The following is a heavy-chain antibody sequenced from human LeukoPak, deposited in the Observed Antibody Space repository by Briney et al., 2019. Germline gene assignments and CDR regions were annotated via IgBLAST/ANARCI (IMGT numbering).Heavy chain of an antibody. J-gene: IGHJ5*02. Sequence: SSETLSLTCSVSGGSISSSTYYWGWIRQPPGKGLEWIGNIYNSGSTYYNPSLKSRVTISVDTSKNQFSLKLSSVTAADTAVYYCARQAYSSNLGWFDPWGQGTLDTVSS. D-gene: IGHD6-13*01. CDR3: ARQAYSSNLGWFDP. CDR2: IYNSGST. CDR1: GGSISSSTYY. V-gene: IGHV4-39*01.